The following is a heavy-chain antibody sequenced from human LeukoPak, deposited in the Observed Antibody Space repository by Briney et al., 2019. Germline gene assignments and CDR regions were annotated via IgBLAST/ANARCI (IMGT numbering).Heavy chain of an antibody. CDR3: ARLRNYYGSGSYWAY. CDR1: GGSISSYY. CDR2: IYYDGST. V-gene: IGHV4-59*12. Sequence: SETLSLTCTVSGGSISSYYWSWIRQSPGKGLEWIGYIYYDGSTNYNPSLRGRVTISVDTPKNQFSLKLSSVTAADTAVYYCARLRNYYGSGSYWAYWGQGTLVTVSS. J-gene: IGHJ4*02. D-gene: IGHD3-10*01.